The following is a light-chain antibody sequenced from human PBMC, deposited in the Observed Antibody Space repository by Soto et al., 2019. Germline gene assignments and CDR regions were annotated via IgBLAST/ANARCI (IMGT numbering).Light chain of an antibody. Sequence: QMTQSPSSLSASVGDRVTITCRASQSITTYLNWYQQTSGEAPKLLIYSASNLQSGVPSRFSGSGSGTDFTLTISSLQPDDFATYYCQQYNSYSRTFGQGAKVDI. CDR1: QSITTY. V-gene: IGKV1-39*01. CDR2: SAS. J-gene: IGKJ1*01. CDR3: QQYNSYSRT.